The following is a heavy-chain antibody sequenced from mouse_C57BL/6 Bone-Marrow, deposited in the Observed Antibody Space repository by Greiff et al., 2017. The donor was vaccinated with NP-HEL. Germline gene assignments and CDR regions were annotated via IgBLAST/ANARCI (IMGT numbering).Heavy chain of an antibody. Sequence: VKLVESGAELARPGASVKLSCKASGYTFTSYGISWVKQRTGQGLEWIGEIYPRSGNTYYNEKFKGKATLTADKSSSTAYMELRSLTSEDSAVYFCARDDYAFDYWGQGTTLTVTS. CDR2: IYPRSGNT. D-gene: IGHD2-4*01. J-gene: IGHJ2*01. CDR1: GYTFTSYG. CDR3: ARDDYAFDY. V-gene: IGHV1-81*01.